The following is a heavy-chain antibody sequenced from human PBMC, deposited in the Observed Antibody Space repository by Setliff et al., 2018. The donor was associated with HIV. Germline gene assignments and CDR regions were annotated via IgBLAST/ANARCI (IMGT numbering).Heavy chain of an antibody. D-gene: IGHD3-3*01. CDR3: ARDDGTLVWSL. CDR2: IYTNGRS. V-gene: IGHV4-61*02. Sequence: ASETLSLTCTVSGGSISSGSYYWSWVRQPAGKGLEWIGRIYTNGRSNFNPSLNSRVSISLDTSKNQNSLNLSSVTAADTAVYYCARDDGTLVWSLWGQGTLVTVSS. CDR1: GGSISSGSYY. J-gene: IGHJ4*02.